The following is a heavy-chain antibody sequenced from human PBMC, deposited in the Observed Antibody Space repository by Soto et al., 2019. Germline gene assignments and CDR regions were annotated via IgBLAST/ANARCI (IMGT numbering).Heavy chain of an antibody. CDR3: ASLRYCSGGSCYLSDYYYYGTDV. CDR1: GGSISSSSYY. CDR2: IYYSGST. Sequence: QLQLQESGPGLVKPSETLSLTCTVSGGSISSSSYYWGWIRQPPGKGLEWIGSIYYSGSTYYNPSLKSRVTISVDTSKNQFSLKLSSVTAADTAVYYCASLRYCSGGSCYLSDYYYYGTDVWGQGTTVTVSS. J-gene: IGHJ6*02. D-gene: IGHD2-15*01. V-gene: IGHV4-39*01.